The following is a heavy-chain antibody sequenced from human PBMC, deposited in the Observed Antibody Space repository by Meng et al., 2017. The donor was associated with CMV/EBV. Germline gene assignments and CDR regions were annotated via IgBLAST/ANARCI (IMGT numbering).Heavy chain of an antibody. D-gene: IGHD2-21*02. CDR2: ISGYNGQT. CDR3: ARAPIFSCGDCPH. CDR1: GYTFSSYG. J-gene: IGHJ4*02. V-gene: IGHV1-18*01. Sequence: VSLGQSGGEVKKPGASVKVSCKASGYTFSSYGISWVRQAPGQGLEWMGWISGYNGQTKYAQKFQGRVTMTTDTPTSTAYMELRSLRSDDTAVYYCARAPIFSCGDCPHWGQGTLVTVSS.